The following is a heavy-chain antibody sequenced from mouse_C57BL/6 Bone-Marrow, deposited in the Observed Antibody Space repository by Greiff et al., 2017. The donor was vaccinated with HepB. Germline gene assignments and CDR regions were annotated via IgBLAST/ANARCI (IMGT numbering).Heavy chain of an antibody. CDR1: GYAFSSSW. CDR2: MYPGDGDT. Sequence: VQLQQPGPELVKPGASVKISCKASGYAFSSSWMNWVKQRPGKGLEWIGRMYPGDGDTNYNGKFKGKATLTADKSSSTAYMQLSSLTSEDSAVYFCARETYFPSMDYWGQGTSVTVSS. V-gene: IGHV1-82*01. D-gene: IGHD2-10*01. CDR3: ARETYFPSMDY. J-gene: IGHJ4*01.